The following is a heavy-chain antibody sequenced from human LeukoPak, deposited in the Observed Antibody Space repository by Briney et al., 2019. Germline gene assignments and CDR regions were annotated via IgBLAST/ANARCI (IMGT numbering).Heavy chain of an antibody. D-gene: IGHD2-2*01. CDR3: AKVRGFYCSSTSCSPTYYFDY. CDR2: ISGSGGST. J-gene: IGHJ4*02. Sequence: PGGSLRLSCAASGFTFSSYAMSWVRQAPGKGLEWVSAISGSGGSTYYADPVKGRFTTSRDNSKNTLYLQMNSLRAEDTAVYYCAKVRGFYCSSTSCSPTYYFDYWGQGTLVTVSS. V-gene: IGHV3-23*01. CDR1: GFTFSSYA.